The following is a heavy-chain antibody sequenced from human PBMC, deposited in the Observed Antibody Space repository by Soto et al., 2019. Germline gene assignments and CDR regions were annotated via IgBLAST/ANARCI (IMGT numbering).Heavy chain of an antibody. J-gene: IGHJ4*02. CDR3: ARGRVLMVYAIDFDY. CDR2: INHSGST. Sequence: SETLPLTCAVYGGSCSGYDWSWIRQPPGKGLEWIGKINHSGSTNYNPSLKSRVTIPVDTTKNQFTLKLSSVTAADTAVYYCARGRVLMVYAIDFDYWGQGTLVTVSS. CDR1: GGSCSGYD. V-gene: IGHV4-34*01. D-gene: IGHD2-8*01.